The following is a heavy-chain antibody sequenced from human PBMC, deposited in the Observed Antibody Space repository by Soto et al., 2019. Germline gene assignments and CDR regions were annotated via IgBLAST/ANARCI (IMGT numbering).Heavy chain of an antibody. D-gene: IGHD3-22*01. Sequence: GSLRLSCAASGFTFSSYAMSWVREAPGKGLVWVSAISGSGGSTYYADSVKGRFTISRDNSKNTLYLQMNSLRAEDTAVYYCAKNTRRRAYYYDSSGYPLDYWGQGTLVTVSS. CDR2: ISGSGGST. CDR1: GFTFSSYA. J-gene: IGHJ4*02. V-gene: IGHV3-23*01. CDR3: AKNTRRRAYYYDSSGYPLDY.